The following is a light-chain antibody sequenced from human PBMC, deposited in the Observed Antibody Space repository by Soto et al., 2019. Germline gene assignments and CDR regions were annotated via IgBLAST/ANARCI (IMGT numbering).Light chain of an antibody. CDR2: ASS. V-gene: IGKV1-9*01. CDR3: QQVKTFPPT. CDR1: QDIRSY. Sequence: DIQLTQSPSFLSASVGDRVTITCRASQDIRSYLAWYQRKPGKAPKLLIYASSYLQSGVPSRFTGSDSGTEFTLTINGRQPEDFATYYCQQVKTFPPTFGQGTKVEIK. J-gene: IGKJ1*01.